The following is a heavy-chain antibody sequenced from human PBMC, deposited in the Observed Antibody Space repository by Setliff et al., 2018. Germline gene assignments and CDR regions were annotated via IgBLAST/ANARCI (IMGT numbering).Heavy chain of an antibody. V-gene: IGHV4-34*01. CDR2: INHSGST. J-gene: IGHJ4*02. CDR1: GGSFSNYY. D-gene: IGHD1-26*01. Sequence: PSETLSLTCTVYGGSFSNYYWSWIRQPPGKGLEWIGEINHSGSTNYNSSLTSRVTISVDTSKNQFSRKLTSVTGADTAVYYCARDNTIVGATDYWGQGALVTVSS. CDR3: ARDNTIVGATDY.